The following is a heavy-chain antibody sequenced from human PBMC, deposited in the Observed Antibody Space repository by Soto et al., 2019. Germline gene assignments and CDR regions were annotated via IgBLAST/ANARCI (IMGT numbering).Heavy chain of an antibody. V-gene: IGHV3-33*01. Sequence: GGSLRLSCAASGFTFSSYGMHWVRQAPGKGLEWVAVIWYDGSNKYYADSVKGRFTISRDNSKNTLYLQMNSLRAEDTAVYYCARDRNDYIWGSYRYFDYWGQGTLVTVSS. CDR3: ARDRNDYIWGSYRYFDY. CDR2: IWYDGSNK. CDR1: GFTFSSYG. D-gene: IGHD3-16*02. J-gene: IGHJ4*02.